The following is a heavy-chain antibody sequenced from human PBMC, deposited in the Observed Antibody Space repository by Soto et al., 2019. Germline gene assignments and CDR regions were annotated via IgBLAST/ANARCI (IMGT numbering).Heavy chain of an antibody. CDR1: GFTFSNFG. J-gene: IGHJ4*02. CDR2: ISHDGKNY. D-gene: IGHD1-26*01. V-gene: IGHV3-33*01. Sequence: QVQVVESGGGVVQPGRSLRLSCAASGFTFSNFGMHWVRQAPGKGMEWVADISHDGKNYDYADSAKGRFTISRDNSKNTLYLQMDSLRAEDTAVYYCVRDPGRDGPMDYWGQGTLVTVSS. CDR3: VRDPGRDGPMDY.